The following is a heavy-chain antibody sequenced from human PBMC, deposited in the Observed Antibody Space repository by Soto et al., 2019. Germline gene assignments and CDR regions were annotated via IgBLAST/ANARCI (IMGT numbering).Heavy chain of an antibody. Sequence: GASGKVSCKASGFTFTSSAVQWVRQARGQRLEWIGWIVVGSGNTNYAQKFQERVTITRDMSTSTAYMELSSLRSEDTAVYYCAADSVDSGSYLEALDIWGQGTMVTVSS. CDR1: GFTFTSSA. CDR2: IVVGSGNT. D-gene: IGHD1-26*01. J-gene: IGHJ3*02. V-gene: IGHV1-58*01. CDR3: AADSVDSGSYLEALDI.